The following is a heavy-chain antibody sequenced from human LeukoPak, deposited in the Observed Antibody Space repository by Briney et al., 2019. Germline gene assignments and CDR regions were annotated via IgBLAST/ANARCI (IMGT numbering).Heavy chain of an antibody. CDR3: ARGGYYGSGRYYFDS. J-gene: IGHJ4*02. V-gene: IGHV3-74*01. CDR2: IKSDGSNT. CDR1: GFTFSSYW. Sequence: GGSLRLSCAASGFTFSSYWMHWVRQAPGKGLVWVSSIKSDGSNTNYADSVKGRFTISRDNAKNTLHLQMNSLRAEDTAVYYCARGGYYGSGRYYFDSWGQGTLVTVSS. D-gene: IGHD3-3*01.